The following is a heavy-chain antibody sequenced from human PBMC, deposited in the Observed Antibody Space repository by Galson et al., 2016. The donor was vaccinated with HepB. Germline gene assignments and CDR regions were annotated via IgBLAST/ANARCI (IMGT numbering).Heavy chain of an antibody. D-gene: IGHD1-26*01. J-gene: IGHJ4*02. CDR2: IGSSGTTK. CDR1: GFTFSDYY. V-gene: IGHV3-11*01. Sequence: SLRLSCAASGFTFSDYYMSWIRQAPGKGLEWVSYIGSSGTTKYYADSVKGRFTVSRDNAKNSLYLQMNSLRVEDTAVYYCASFPHSGSHPDGLFDNWGQGTLVTVSS. CDR3: ASFPHSGSHPDGLFDN.